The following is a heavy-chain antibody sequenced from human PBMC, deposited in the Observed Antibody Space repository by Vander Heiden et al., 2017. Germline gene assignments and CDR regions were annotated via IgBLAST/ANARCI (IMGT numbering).Heavy chain of an antibody. D-gene: IGHD1-26*01. J-gene: IGHJ2*01. CDR2: ISGSGGST. Sequence: EVQLLESGGGLVQPGGSLRLPFAPSGFPFSRYAMSWVRQAPGKGLEWVSAISGSGGSTYYSDAVKGRFTISRDNSKNTLYLNIQSLRAEDTAVCYCAKGPWDRWYFDLWGRGTLVTVSS. V-gene: IGHV3-23*01. CDR3: AKGPWDRWYFDL. CDR1: GFPFSRYA.